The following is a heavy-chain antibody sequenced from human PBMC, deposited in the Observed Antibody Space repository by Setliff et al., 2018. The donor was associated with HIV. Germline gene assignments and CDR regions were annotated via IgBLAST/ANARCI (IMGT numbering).Heavy chain of an antibody. V-gene: IGHV1-8*01. CDR1: GSTFSTYD. CDR2: MNPNSGNT. Sequence: ASVKVSCKASGSTFSTYDINWVRQAPGQGPEWMGWMNPNSGNTGYAPKLQGRVTMTKNTSISTAYMELSSLRSDDTAVYYCASSWSRVPYYGMDVWGQGTTVTVSS. D-gene: IGHD6-13*01. CDR3: ASSWSRVPYYGMDV. J-gene: IGHJ6*02.